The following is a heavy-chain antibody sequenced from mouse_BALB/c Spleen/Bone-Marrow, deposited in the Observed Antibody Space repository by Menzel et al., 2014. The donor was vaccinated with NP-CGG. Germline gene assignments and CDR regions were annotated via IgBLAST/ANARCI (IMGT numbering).Heavy chain of an antibody. D-gene: IGHD2-4*01. CDR3: ARRRDYDYFDC. Sequence: EVKLVESGGDLVKPGGSLKLSCAASGFTFSNYGMSWVRQIPDQRLEWVATISSGGTYTFYPDSVKGRFTISRDNTKNTLTLQMTSLKSEDTAMYYCARRRDYDYFDCWGQGTTLTVSS. V-gene: IGHV5-6*02. CDR2: ISSGGTYT. J-gene: IGHJ2*01. CDR1: GFTFSNYG.